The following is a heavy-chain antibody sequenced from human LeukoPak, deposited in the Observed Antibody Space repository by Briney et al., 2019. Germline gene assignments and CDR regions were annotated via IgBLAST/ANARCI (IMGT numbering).Heavy chain of an antibody. CDR3: ARALAPDGSGSYHY. D-gene: IGHD3-10*01. J-gene: IGHJ4*02. Sequence: SETLSLTCAVYGGSFSGYYCSWIRQPPGKGLEWVGEIDNRGSRNHNPSLKSRVTISLDTSKNQFSLKLSSVTPADTAVYYCARALAPDGSGSYHYWGQGTLVTVSS. V-gene: IGHV4-34*01. CDR1: GGSFSGYY. CDR2: IDNRGSR.